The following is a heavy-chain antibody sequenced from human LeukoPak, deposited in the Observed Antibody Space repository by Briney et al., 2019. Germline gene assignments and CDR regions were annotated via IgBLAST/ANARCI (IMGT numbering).Heavy chain of an antibody. CDR2: INPSGGST. J-gene: IGHJ6*02. CDR1: GYTFTSYY. V-gene: IGHV1-46*01. Sequence: ASVKVSCKASGYTFTSYYMHWVRQAPGQGLEWMGIINPSGGSTSYARKFQGRVTMTRDTSTSTVYMELSSLRSEDTAVYYCARGVVVVAATLSPRRFYGMDVWGQGTTVTVSS. CDR3: ARGVVVVAATLSPRRFYGMDV. D-gene: IGHD2-15*01.